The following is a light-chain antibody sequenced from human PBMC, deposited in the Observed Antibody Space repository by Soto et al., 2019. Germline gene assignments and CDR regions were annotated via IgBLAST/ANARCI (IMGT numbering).Light chain of an antibody. CDR2: DAS. CDR1: QSVSSY. Sequence: EIVLTQSPGILSLSPGERATLSCRASQSVSSYLAWYQQKPGQAPRLLIYDASTRATGIPARFSGSGSGTEFTLTISSLQSEDFAVYYCQQYNNWPPYTFGQGTKVDIK. J-gene: IGKJ2*01. CDR3: QQYNNWPPYT. V-gene: IGKV3-15*01.